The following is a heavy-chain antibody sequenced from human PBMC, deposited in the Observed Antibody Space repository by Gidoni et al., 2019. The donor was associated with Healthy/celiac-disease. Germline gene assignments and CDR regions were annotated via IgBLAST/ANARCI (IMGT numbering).Heavy chain of an antibody. D-gene: IGHD4-17*01. V-gene: IGHV3-30-3*01. CDR3: ARDRTVTTPKQPGYREEGPIFDY. Sequence: QVQLVESVGGVVLPGMSLRLSCAASVFPFSSYAMHWVRQAPGKGLEWVPVISYDGSNKYDADSVKGRFTISRDNSKNTLYLQMNSLRAEDTAVYYCARDRTVTTPKQPGYREEGPIFDYWGQGTLVTVSS. J-gene: IGHJ4*02. CDR2: ISYDGSNK. CDR1: VFPFSSYA.